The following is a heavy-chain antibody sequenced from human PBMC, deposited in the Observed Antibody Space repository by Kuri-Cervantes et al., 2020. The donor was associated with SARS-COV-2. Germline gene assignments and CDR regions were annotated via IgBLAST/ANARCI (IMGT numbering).Heavy chain of an antibody. CDR2: ISSSSSYI. D-gene: IGHD3-3*01. CDR3: ARQGPSSITIFGVVTIPQNWFDP. CDR1: GFTFSDYY. V-gene: IGHV3-11*06. Sequence: GGSLRLSCAASGFTFSDYYMSWIRQAPGKGLEWVSSISSSSSYIYYADSVKGRFTISRDNAKNSLYLQMNSLRAEDTAVYYCARQGPSSITIFGVVTIPQNWFDPWGQGTLVTVSS. J-gene: IGHJ5*02.